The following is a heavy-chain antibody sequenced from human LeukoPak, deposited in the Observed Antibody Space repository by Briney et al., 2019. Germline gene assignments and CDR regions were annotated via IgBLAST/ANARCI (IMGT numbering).Heavy chain of an antibody. CDR2: ISSDSTTI. CDR3: ARALFGYYDTSGYDI. CDR1: GFTFSSYT. J-gene: IGHJ3*02. V-gene: IGHV3-48*02. Sequence: GGSLRLSCAASGFTFSSYTMNWIRQAPGKGLEWVSYISSDSTTIYYADSVKGRFTISRDNANNSLYLQMNSLRDEDTAVYYCARALFGYYDTSGYDIWGQGTMVTVSS. D-gene: IGHD3-22*01.